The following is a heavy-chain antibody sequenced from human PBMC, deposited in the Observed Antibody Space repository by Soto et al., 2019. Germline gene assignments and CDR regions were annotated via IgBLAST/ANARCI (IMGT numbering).Heavy chain of an antibody. CDR2: SYYRSKWYN. V-gene: IGHV6-1*01. J-gene: IGHJ6*02. CDR3: ARGRSGRGLIYYCGMDV. CDR1: GDSVSSNSAA. D-gene: IGHD2-8*02. Sequence: QVQLQQSGPGLVKPSQTLSLTCAISGDSVSSNSAAWNWIRQSPSRGLEWRGRSYYRSKWYNDYAVSVKSRITINPDTAKNQFSMQLNSVTPEDTAVYYCARGRSGRGLIYYCGMDVWGQGTTVTVSS.